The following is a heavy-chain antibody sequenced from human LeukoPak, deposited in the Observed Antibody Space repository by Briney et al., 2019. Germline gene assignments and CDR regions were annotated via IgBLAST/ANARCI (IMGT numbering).Heavy chain of an antibody. CDR2: INIGGTNT. CDR3: ATDGAGFDT. V-gene: IGHV3-11*01. Sequence: RTGGSLRLSCAASGFTFNDYYMSWIRQAPGKGLEWLSYINIGGTNTHYADSVRGRFTISRDNAKKSLHLEMNNLRAEDTAVYYCATDGAGFDTWGQGVLVTVSS. CDR1: GFTFNDYY. J-gene: IGHJ5*02.